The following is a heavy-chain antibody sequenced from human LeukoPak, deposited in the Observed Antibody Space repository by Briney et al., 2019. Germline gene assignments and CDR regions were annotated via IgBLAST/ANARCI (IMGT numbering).Heavy chain of an antibody. Sequence: GASVKVSCKASGGTFSSYAISWVRQAPGQGLEWMGGIIPIFGTANYAQKFQGRVTITAGESTSTAYMELSSLRSEDTAVYYCARGDNHYDSSGFLSPFDYWGQGTLVTVSS. V-gene: IGHV1-69*13. J-gene: IGHJ4*02. CDR1: GGTFSSYA. CDR2: IIPIFGTA. CDR3: ARGDNHYDSSGFLSPFDY. D-gene: IGHD3-22*01.